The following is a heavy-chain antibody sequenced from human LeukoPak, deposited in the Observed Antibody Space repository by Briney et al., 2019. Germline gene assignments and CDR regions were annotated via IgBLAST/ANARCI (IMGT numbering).Heavy chain of an antibody. D-gene: IGHD6-19*01. Sequence: PGGSLRLSCAASGFTFSSYGMHWVRQAPGKGLEWVAVISYDGSNKYYADSVKGRFAISRDNSMNTLYLQMNSLRAEDTAVYYCAREEWLGSTATPLSDYWGQGTLVTVSS. J-gene: IGHJ4*02. CDR3: AREEWLGSTATPLSDY. CDR2: ISYDGSNK. V-gene: IGHV3-30*03. CDR1: GFTFSSYG.